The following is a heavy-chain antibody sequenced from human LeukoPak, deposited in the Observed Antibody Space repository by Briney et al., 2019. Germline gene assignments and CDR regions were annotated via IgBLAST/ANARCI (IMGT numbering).Heavy chain of an antibody. CDR1: GFTFSSYA. V-gene: IGHV3-64*01. J-gene: IGHJ5*02. D-gene: IGHD3-22*01. Sequence: GGSLILSCAASGFTFSSYAMHWVRQAPGKGLEYVSAISSNGGSTYYANSVKGRFTISRDNSKNTLYLQMGSLRAEDMAVYYCARDHGYYYDAAGFDPWGQGTLVTVSS. CDR2: ISSNGGST. CDR3: ARDHGYYYDAAGFDP.